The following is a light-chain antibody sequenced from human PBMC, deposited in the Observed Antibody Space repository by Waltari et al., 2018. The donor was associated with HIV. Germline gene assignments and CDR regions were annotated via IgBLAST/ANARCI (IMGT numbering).Light chain of an antibody. CDR1: NSNMGQTY. CDR2: DNN. J-gene: IGLJ2*01. CDR3: GTWDSSLSAGV. Sequence: QSVLTQPPSVSAAPGQKVTISCSGSNSNMGQTYVSWYQQLPGTAPKLLIYDNNKRPSGIPDRFSGSKSGTSATLGITGLQTGDEADYYCGTWDSSLSAGVFGGGTKLTVL. V-gene: IGLV1-51*01.